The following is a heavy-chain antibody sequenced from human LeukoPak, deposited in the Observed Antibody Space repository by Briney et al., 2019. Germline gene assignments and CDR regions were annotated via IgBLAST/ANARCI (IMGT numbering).Heavy chain of an antibody. D-gene: IGHD3-10*01. Sequence: GGSLRLSCAASGFTFSSYSMNWVRQAPGKGLEWVSYISISSNTIFYADSVKGRFTTSRDNAKNSLYLQMNSLRAEDTAVYYCARGATMVRGALYYYGMDVWGQGTTVTVSS. CDR1: GFTFSSYS. V-gene: IGHV3-48*01. J-gene: IGHJ6*02. CDR3: ARGATMVRGALYYYGMDV. CDR2: ISISSNTI.